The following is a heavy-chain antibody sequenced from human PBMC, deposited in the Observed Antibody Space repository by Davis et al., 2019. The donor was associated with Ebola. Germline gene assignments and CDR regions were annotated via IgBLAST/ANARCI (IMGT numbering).Heavy chain of an antibody. Sequence: GESLKISCAASGFIVSDNYMSWVRQPPGKGLEWVSIIYSGGSTYYADSVKGRFTISRDNAKNTLYLQMNSLRTDDTAVYYCARDCSRYSGSDCFDYWGQGTLVTVSS. J-gene: IGHJ4*02. CDR1: GFIVSDNY. CDR3: ARDCSRYSGSDCFDY. V-gene: IGHV3-53*01. CDR2: IYSGGST. D-gene: IGHD3-10*01.